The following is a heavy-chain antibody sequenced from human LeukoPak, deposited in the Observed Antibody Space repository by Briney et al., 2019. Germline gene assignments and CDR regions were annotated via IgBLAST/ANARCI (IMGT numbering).Heavy chain of an antibody. J-gene: IGHJ5*02. V-gene: IGHV4-59*12. CDR3: ARGISYYDSSGYYNNWFDP. Sequence: SETLSLTCTVSGGSISSYYWSWIRQPPGKDLEWIGYIYHSGSTYYNPSLKSRVTISVDRSKNQFSLKLSSVTAADTAVYYCARGISYYDSSGYYNNWFDPWGQGTLVTVSS. CDR1: GGSISSYY. D-gene: IGHD3-22*01. CDR2: IYHSGST.